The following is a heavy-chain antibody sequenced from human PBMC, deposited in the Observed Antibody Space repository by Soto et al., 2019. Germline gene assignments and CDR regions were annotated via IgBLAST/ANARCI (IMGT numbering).Heavy chain of an antibody. J-gene: IGHJ4*02. CDR2: INADNGNT. CDR1: GCTFTNYA. CDR3: ARDLTSSGWPFDY. D-gene: IGHD6-19*01. V-gene: IGHV1-3*01. Sequence: ASVKVSCKASGCTFTNYAMHWVRQAPGQRLEWMGWINADNGNTKYSQKFQGRVTITRGTSASTAYMELSSLRSEDTAIYYCARDLTSSGWPFDYWGQGTLVTVSS.